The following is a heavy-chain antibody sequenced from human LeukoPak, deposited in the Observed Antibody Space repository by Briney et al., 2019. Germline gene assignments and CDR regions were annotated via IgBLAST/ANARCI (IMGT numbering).Heavy chain of an antibody. V-gene: IGHV1-46*01. Sequence: ASVRFSCKASGYTFTRHYMNWVRQAPGQGLEWMGKINPSSGGTGYAQKFQGRVTMTRDTSTSTVYMELTSLRSEDTAVYYCARDGLYCTNGVCSSDIWGQGTLVIVSS. CDR1: GYTFTRHY. CDR3: ARDGLYCTNGVCSSDI. CDR2: INPSSGGT. J-gene: IGHJ3*02. D-gene: IGHD2-8*01.